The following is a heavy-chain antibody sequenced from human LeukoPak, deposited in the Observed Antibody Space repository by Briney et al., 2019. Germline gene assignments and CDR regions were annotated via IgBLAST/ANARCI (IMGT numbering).Heavy chain of an antibody. CDR3: VRGSISDCSYTSCSRGNWFDP. CDR1: GFTFSHHW. J-gene: IGHJ5*02. D-gene: IGHD2-2*01. Sequence: PGGSLRLSCAASGFTFSHHWMHWVRQASEKGLVGVAHINPDGSRPYYAASVKGRFTICKDNDKNTLYLQMHSLTVEDTAVYYGVRGSISDCSYTSCSRGNWFDPWGQGTLVTVSS. CDR2: INPDGSRP. V-gene: IGHV3-74*01.